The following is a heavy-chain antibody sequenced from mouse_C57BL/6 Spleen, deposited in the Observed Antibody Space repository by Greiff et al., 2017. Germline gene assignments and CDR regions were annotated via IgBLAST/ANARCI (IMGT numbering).Heavy chain of an antibody. D-gene: IGHD2-4*01. J-gene: IGHJ4*01. CDR1: GYAFTNYL. Sequence: QLQQSGAELVRPGTSVKVSCKASGYAFTNYLIEWVKQRPGQGLEWIGVINPGSGGTNYNEKFKGKATLTADKSSSTAYMQLSSLTSEDSAVYFCARCDYDVGDYWGQGTSVTVSS. CDR3: ARCDYDVGDY. CDR2: INPGSGGT. V-gene: IGHV1-54*01.